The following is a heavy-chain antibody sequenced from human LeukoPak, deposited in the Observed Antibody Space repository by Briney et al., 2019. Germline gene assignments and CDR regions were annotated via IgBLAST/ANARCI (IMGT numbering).Heavy chain of an antibody. J-gene: IGHJ6*02. V-gene: IGHV4-38-2*02. CDR2: IFHSGST. CDR3: ARDFPRIQLGYYYGMDV. Sequence: PSETLSLTCTVSGYSISSGHYWGWIRQPPGKGLEWIGTIFHSGSTNYNPSLKSRVTISVDTSKNQFSLKLSSVTAADTAVYYCARDFPRIQLGYYYGMDVWGQGTTVTVSS. D-gene: IGHD1-1*01. CDR1: GYSISSGHY.